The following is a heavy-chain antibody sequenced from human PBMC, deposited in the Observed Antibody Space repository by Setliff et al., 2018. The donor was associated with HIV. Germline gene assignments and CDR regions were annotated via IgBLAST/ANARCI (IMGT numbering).Heavy chain of an antibody. CDR2: INSDGNST. CDR1: GFTFSSQW. Sequence: LRLSCATSGFTFSSQWMHWVRQAPGKGLVWVSRINSDGNSTSYADSVKGRFTISRDNAKNTLYLQMNSLRAEDTAVYYCARDGGITIFGVAMVGWGQGTLVTVSS. CDR3: ARDGGITIFGVAMVG. V-gene: IGHV3-74*01. D-gene: IGHD3-3*01. J-gene: IGHJ4*02.